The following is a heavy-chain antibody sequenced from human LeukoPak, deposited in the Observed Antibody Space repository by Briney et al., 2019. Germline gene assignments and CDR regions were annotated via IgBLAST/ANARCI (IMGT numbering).Heavy chain of an antibody. D-gene: IGHD3-10*01. CDR1: GGSFSGYY. Sequence: SETLSLTCAVYGGSFSGYYWSWIRQPPGKGLEWIGEINHSGSTNYNPSLKSRVTISVDTSKNQFSLKLSSVTAADAAVYYCARRRITMVRGVISYAFDIWGQGTMVTVSS. J-gene: IGHJ3*02. CDR2: INHSGST. V-gene: IGHV4-34*01. CDR3: ARRRITMVRGVISYAFDI.